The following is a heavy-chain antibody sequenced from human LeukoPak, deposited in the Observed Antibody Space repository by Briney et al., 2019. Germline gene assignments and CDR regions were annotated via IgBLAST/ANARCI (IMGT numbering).Heavy chain of an antibody. CDR1: SGSISSSSYY. J-gene: IGHJ4*02. V-gene: IGHV4-39*01. CDR3: ARLPTVTFFDY. D-gene: IGHD4-17*01. Sequence: SETLSLTCTVSSGSISSSSYYWGWIRQPPGKGLEWIGSIYYSGSTYHNPSLKSRVTISVDTSKNQFSLRLSSVTAADTAVYYCARLPTVTFFDYWGQGTLVTVSS. CDR2: IYYSGST.